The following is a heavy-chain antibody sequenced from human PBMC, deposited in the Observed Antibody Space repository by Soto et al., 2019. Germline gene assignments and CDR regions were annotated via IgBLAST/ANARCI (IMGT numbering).Heavy chain of an antibody. CDR1: GFTFSSYA. Sequence: QVQLVESGGGVVQPGRSLRLSCAASGFTFSSYAMHWVRQAPGKGLEWVAVISYDGSNKYYADSVKGRFTISRDNSKNTLYLQMNSLRAEDTAVYYGASRKDIVATIRRNYYYGMDVWGQGTTVTVSS. D-gene: IGHD5-12*01. V-gene: IGHV3-30-3*01. CDR2: ISYDGSNK. CDR3: ASRKDIVATIRRNYYYGMDV. J-gene: IGHJ6*02.